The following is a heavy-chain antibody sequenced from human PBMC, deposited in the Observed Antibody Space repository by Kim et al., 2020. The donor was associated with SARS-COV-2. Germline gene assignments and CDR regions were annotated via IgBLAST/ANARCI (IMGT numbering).Heavy chain of an antibody. J-gene: IGHJ6*02. CDR1: GGTFSSYA. CDR3: ARDQVYYYDSSGCPLCYYYGMDV. CDR2: IIPIFGTA. Sequence: SVKVSCKASGGTFSSYAISWVRQAPGQGLEWMGGIIPIFGTANYAQKFQGRVTITADESTSTAYMELSSLRSEDTAVYYCARDQVYYYDSSGCPLCYYYGMDVWGQGTTVTVSS. V-gene: IGHV1-69*13. D-gene: IGHD3-22*01.